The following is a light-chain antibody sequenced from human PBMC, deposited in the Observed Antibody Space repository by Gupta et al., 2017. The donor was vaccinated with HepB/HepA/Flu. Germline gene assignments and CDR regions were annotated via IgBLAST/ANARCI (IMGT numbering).Light chain of an antibody. CDR2: KAD. J-gene: IGKJ1*01. V-gene: IGKV1-5*03. CDR1: QSMFSW. Sequence: DVQLTQSPSTLSASVGDRVTITCRASQSMFSWLAWYQKKPGKAPKLLMYKADTLESGVTSRFSGSGDGTECNITIISVLPDDFAPYYCNQEDTNYPERTFGQGTKVEI. CDR3: NQEDTNYPERT.